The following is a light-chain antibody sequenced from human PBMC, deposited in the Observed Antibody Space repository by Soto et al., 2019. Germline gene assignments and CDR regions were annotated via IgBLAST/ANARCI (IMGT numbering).Light chain of an antibody. Sequence: EIVMRQSPATLSVSPGERATLSCRASQSLGTNLAWFQQKPGQAPRLLIHGASTSATGTPARFSGSGSGTEFTLTFCSLLFEVFAVYYCQEFNMWPRTFGQGTKVDSK. J-gene: IGKJ1*01. CDR1: QSLGTN. V-gene: IGKV3-15*01. CDR3: QEFNMWPRT. CDR2: GAS.